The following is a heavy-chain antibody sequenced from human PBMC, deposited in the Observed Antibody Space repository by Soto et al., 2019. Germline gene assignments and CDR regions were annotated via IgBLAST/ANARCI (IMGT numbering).Heavy chain of an antibody. CDR2: INPSGGST. Sequence: ASVKVSCKASGYTFTSYYMHWVRQAPGQGLEWMGIINPSGGSTSYAQKFQGRVTMTRDTSTSTVYMELSSLRSEDTAVYYCATPAGSMVWGHYYGMDVWGKGTTVTVSS. D-gene: IGHD3-10*01. CDR1: GYTFTSYY. CDR3: ATPAGSMVWGHYYGMDV. J-gene: IGHJ6*04. V-gene: IGHV1-46*01.